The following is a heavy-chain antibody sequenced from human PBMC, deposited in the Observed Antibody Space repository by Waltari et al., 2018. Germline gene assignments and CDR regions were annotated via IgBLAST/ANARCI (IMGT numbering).Heavy chain of an antibody. Sequence: QVQLVQSGAEVKKPGASVKVSCKASGYTFTTYYMHWVRQAPGQGLEWMGIITPSGGSTTYAKKFQGRITMTRDTSTSTVYLELSSLRSEDTAVYYCAGVAVTATRVGWFDPWGLGTLVTVSS. CDR3: AGVAVTATRVGWFDP. J-gene: IGHJ5*02. CDR2: ITPSGGST. V-gene: IGHV1-46*03. D-gene: IGHD2-15*01. CDR1: GYTFTTYY.